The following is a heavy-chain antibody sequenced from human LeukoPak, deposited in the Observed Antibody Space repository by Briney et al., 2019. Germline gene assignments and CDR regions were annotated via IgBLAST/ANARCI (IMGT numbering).Heavy chain of an antibody. D-gene: IGHD6-19*01. CDR2: IRYSGRT. CDR3: ARLPDVSGWPFDY. V-gene: IGHV4-59*01. J-gene: IGHJ4*02. CDR1: DDSISRDF. Sequence: RPSETLSLTCTASDDSISRDFWTWIRQPPRKAPSCIGYIRYSGRTEYNPYLKSRVTISIQTSKNQFSLKLTSVTAADTAIYYCARLPDVSGWPFDYWGQGILVTVSS.